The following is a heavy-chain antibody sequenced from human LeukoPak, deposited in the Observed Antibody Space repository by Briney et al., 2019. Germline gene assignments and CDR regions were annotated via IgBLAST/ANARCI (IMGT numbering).Heavy chain of an antibody. CDR2: INPNSGGT. V-gene: IGHV1-2*02. J-gene: IGHJ4*02. CDR1: GYTFTGYY. Sequence: ASVKVSCKASGYTFTGYYMHWVRQAPGQGLEWMGWINPNSGGTNYAQKFQGRVTMTRDTSISTAYMELSSLRSEDTAVYYCARGLKSRLRFGSLWYWGQGTLVTVSS. CDR3: ARGLKSRLRFGSLWY. D-gene: IGHD3-3*01.